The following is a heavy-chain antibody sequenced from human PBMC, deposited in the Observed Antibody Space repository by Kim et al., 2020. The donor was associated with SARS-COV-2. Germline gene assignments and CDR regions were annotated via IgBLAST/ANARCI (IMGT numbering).Heavy chain of an antibody. CDR2: ITDNADTT. Sequence: GGSLRLSCAASGFTFIDYALSWVRQAPGKGLEWVSLITDNADTTYYADSVKGRFTISSDISKNTLYLQMDGLRAEDTAVYYCARGKLWDKNFFDYWGQGTLVTVSS. V-gene: IGHV3-23*01. CDR3: ARGKLWDKNFFDY. CDR1: GFTFIDYA. J-gene: IGHJ4*02. D-gene: IGHD1-26*01.